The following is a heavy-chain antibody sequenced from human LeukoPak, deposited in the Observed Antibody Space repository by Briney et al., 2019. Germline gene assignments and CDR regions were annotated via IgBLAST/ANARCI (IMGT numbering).Heavy chain of an antibody. D-gene: IGHD7-27*01. CDR1: GGSIRSSH. J-gene: IGHJ5*02. CDR2: IYNSGGT. CDR3: ASDLTVPPYNWFDP. Sequence: SETLSLTYTVSGGSIRSSHWSWIRQPAGKGLEWIAIIYNSGGTNYNPSLKSRVTISRDTSKNQFSLTLTSVTAADTAVYYCASDLTVPPYNWFDPWGQGTLVTVSS. V-gene: IGHV4-4*07.